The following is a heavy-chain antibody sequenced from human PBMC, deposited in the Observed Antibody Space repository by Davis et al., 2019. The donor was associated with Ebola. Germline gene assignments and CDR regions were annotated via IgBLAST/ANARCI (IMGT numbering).Heavy chain of an antibody. D-gene: IGHD2-15*01. J-gene: IGHJ5*02. Sequence: GESLKISCVASGFSFSTYGMHWVRQAPGKGLEWVAFISYDGSDKYYTDSVKGRFTISRDNSKNTLYLQMNSLRTEDTAVYYCARAPSCSGASCYSEWFDPWGQGTLVIVSS. CDR2: ISYDGSDK. CDR3: ARAPSCSGASCYSEWFDP. CDR1: GFSFSTYG. V-gene: IGHV3-30*03.